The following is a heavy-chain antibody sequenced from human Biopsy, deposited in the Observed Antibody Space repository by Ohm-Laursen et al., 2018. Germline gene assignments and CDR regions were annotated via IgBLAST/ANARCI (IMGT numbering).Heavy chain of an antibody. V-gene: IGHV3-9*01. CDR2: ISWSNDNI. J-gene: IGHJ6*02. Sequence: SLRLSCAASGFTFNHYAMQWVRQVPGKGLEWVSSISWSNDNIHYADSVKGRFTISRDNAKNSLYLQMNSLRAEDTAFYYCAKVRKVFGESGSQYNSDMDVWGQGTTVTVSS. CDR3: AKVRKVFGESGSQYNSDMDV. CDR1: GFTFNHYA. D-gene: IGHD3-10*02.